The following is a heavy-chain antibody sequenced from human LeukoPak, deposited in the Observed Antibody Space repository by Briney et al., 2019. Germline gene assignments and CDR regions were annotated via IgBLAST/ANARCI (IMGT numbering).Heavy chain of an antibody. Sequence: PSETLSLTCTVSGGSISTYYWTWIRQPAGKGLEWIGRFYPSGSTNYNPSLNSRLTMSVDTSKNQFSLRLSSVTAADTAVYYCARVSSGRYGSFDYWGQGTLVTVSS. CDR2: FYPSGST. J-gene: IGHJ4*02. CDR1: GGSISTYY. V-gene: IGHV4-4*07. CDR3: ARVSSGRYGSFDY. D-gene: IGHD6-19*01.